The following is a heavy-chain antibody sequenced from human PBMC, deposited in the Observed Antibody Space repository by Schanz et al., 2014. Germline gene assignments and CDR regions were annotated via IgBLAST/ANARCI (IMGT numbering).Heavy chain of an antibody. CDR1: GFTFDDYT. V-gene: IGHV3-43*01. CDR2: VTWDGGYT. Sequence: EVQLVESGGVVVQPGGSLRLSCAGSGFTFDDYTMHWVRQPPGKGLEWVSLVTWDGGYTYYADSVKGRFTISRDNSKNSLYLQMDSLRSEDTALYYCAKNRAGGYESFLDSWGQGTLXTVSS. D-gene: IGHD5-12*01. CDR3: AKNRAGGYESFLDS. J-gene: IGHJ4*02.